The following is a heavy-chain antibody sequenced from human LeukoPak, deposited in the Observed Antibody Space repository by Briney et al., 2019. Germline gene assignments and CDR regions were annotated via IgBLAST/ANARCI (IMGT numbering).Heavy chain of an antibody. CDR1: GYSISSAYY. D-gene: IGHD6-13*01. J-gene: IGHJ4*02. CDR3: ARDKIAAAGPFDY. Sequence: SETLSLTCSVSGYSISSAYYWGWIRQPPGKGLEWIGTMYHSGSTNYNPSLKSRVTISVDTSKNQFSLKLSSVTAADTAVYYCARDKIAAAGPFDYWGQGTLVTVSS. V-gene: IGHV4-38-2*02. CDR2: MYHSGST.